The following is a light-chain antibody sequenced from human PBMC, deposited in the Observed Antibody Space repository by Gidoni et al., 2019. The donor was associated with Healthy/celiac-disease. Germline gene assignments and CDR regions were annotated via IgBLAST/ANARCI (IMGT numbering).Light chain of an antibody. J-gene: IGKJ1*01. CDR3: RKYNSARWT. CDR1: QDISNY. V-gene: IGKV1-27*01. Sequence: DIQMTLSPSSLSASVGDRVTITCRASQDISNYLAWYQQKPGKVPKLLIYAASTLRSGVPSRCSGSGSGTDYTLTISSLQPEDVATFYCRKYNSARWTFGQGTKVEIK. CDR2: AAS.